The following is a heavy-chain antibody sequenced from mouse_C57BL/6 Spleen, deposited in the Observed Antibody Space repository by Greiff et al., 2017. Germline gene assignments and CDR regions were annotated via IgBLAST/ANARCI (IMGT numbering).Heavy chain of an antibody. D-gene: IGHD1-1*01. V-gene: IGHV5-9*01. CDR2: ISGGGGNT. Sequence: EVMLVESGGGLVKPGGSLKLSCAASGFTFSSYTMSWVRQTPEKRLEWVATISGGGGNTYYPDSVKGRFTISRDNAKNTLYLQMSSLRSEDTALYYCARQTYYGSSYGFAYWGQGTLVTVSA. J-gene: IGHJ3*01. CDR3: ARQTYYGSSYGFAY. CDR1: GFTFSSYT.